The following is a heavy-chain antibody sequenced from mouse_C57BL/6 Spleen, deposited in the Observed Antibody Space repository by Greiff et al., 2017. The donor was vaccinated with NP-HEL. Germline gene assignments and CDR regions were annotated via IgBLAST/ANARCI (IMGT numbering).Heavy chain of an antibody. CDR3: ARLPYYYGSSYWYFDV. J-gene: IGHJ1*03. CDR1: GYTFTDYN. V-gene: IGHV1-18*01. CDR2: INPNNGGT. D-gene: IGHD1-1*01. Sequence: VQLKESGPELVKPGASVKIPCKASGYTFTDYNMDWVKQSHGKSLEWIGDINPNNGGTIYNQKFKGKATLTVDKSSSTAYMELRSLTSEDTAVYYCARLPYYYGSSYWYFDVWGTGTTVTVSS.